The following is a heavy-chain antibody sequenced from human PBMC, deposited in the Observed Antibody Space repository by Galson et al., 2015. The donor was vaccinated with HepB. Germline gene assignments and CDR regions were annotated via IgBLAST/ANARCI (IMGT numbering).Heavy chain of an antibody. CDR3: AKEGLAYGSGGYYNDYWGQGTLGTVSY. J-gene: IGHJ4*02. V-gene: IGHV3-30*02. D-gene: IGHD3-10*01. CDR1: GFIFSRYG. Sequence: SLRLSCAASGFIFSRYGIRWVRQAPGKGLEWVAFIRYDGRNTYYADSVKGRFTISRDNSKNTVYLQMYSLRAEDTAVYYCAKEGLAYGSGGYYNDYWGQGTLGTVSYGGQGTLVTVSS. CDR2: IRYDGRNT.